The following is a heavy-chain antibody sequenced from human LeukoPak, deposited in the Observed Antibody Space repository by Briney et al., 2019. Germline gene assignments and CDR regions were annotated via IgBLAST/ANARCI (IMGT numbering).Heavy chain of an antibody. J-gene: IGHJ4*02. V-gene: IGHV1-2*02. CDR1: GYTFTGYY. Sequence: ASVKVSCKASGYTFTGYYMHWVRQAPGQGLEWMGWINPNSGGTNYAQKFQGRVTMTRDTSISTAYMELSRLRSDDTAVYYCARGRYGGNSEFDYWGQGTLVTVSS. CDR3: ARGRYGGNSEFDY. CDR2: INPNSGGT. D-gene: IGHD4-23*01.